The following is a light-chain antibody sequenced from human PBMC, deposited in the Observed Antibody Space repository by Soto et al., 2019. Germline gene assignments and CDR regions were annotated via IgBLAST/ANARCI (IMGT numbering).Light chain of an antibody. Sequence: QSALTQPPSASLSPGQSVTSPCIGTSSDVGRYNYVSWYQHHPGKAPKLIIYEVTKRPSGVPDRFSGSKSGNTASLTVSGLQADDEADYYCNSYVGSNNYVFGTGTKVTVL. CDR3: NSYVGSNNYV. CDR1: SSDVGRYNY. J-gene: IGLJ1*01. CDR2: EVT. V-gene: IGLV2-8*01.